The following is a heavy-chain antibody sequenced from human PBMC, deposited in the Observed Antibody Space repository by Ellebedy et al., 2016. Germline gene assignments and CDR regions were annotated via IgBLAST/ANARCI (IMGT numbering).Heavy chain of an antibody. CDR1: GGSISSSNYY. D-gene: IGHD6-13*01. V-gene: IGHV4-39*01. Sequence: GSLRLSCTVSGGSISSSNYYWGWIRQPPGKGLEWIGSIYYSGSTYYNPSLKSRVTISVDTSKNQFSLKLSSVTAADTAVYYCASLRYSSTDFDYWGQGTLVTVSS. J-gene: IGHJ4*02. CDR3: ASLRYSSTDFDY. CDR2: IYYSGST.